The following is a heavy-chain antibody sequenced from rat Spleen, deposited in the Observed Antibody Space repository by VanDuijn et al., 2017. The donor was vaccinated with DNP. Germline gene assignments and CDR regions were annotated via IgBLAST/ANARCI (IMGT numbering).Heavy chain of an antibody. CDR1: GFTFINYG. V-gene: IGHV5-29*01. J-gene: IGHJ4*01. Sequence: EVQLVESGGGLVQPGRSLKLSCAASGFTFINYGMAWVRQAPATGLEWVATISYNRGTPSYRDSGKGRFTISRDNAQSTLYLQMDSLRSEDTATYYCARHRTIMPYYYVMDAWGQGASVTVSS. CDR2: ISYNRGTP. D-gene: IGHD1-12*01. CDR3: ARHRTIMPYYYVMDA.